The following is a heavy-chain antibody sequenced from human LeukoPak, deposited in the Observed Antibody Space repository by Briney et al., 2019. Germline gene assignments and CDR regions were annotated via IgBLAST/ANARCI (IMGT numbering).Heavy chain of an antibody. Sequence: PGGSLRLSCAASGFTFSSYAMHWVRQAPGKGLEWVAVISYDGSNKYYADSVKGRFTISRDNSKNTLYLQMNSLRAEDTAVYYCARQWELPGGFDYWGQGTLVTVSS. CDR3: ARQWELPGGFDY. CDR2: ISYDGSNK. J-gene: IGHJ4*02. D-gene: IGHD1-26*01. V-gene: IGHV3-30-3*01. CDR1: GFTFSSYA.